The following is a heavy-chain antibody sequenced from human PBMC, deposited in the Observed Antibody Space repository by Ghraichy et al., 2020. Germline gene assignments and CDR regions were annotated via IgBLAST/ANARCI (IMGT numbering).Heavy chain of an antibody. CDR3: ARGGRTYDYVWGSYRSDAFDI. D-gene: IGHD3-16*02. CDR2: INHSGST. J-gene: IGHJ3*02. V-gene: IGHV4-34*01. CDR1: GGSFSGYS. Sequence: SETLSLTCAVYGGSFSGYSWIWIRQPPGKGLGWIGEINHSGSTNYNPSLKSRVTISVDTSKNQFSLKLNSVTAADTAVYYCARGGRTYDYVWGSYRSDAFDIWGQGTMVTVSS.